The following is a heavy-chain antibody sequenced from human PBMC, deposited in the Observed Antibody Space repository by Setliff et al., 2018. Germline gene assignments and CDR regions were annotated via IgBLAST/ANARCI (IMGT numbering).Heavy chain of an antibody. CDR3: ARGQPRWFDP. V-gene: IGHV4-59*12. CDR1: GDSINPYY. CDR2: IYYSGTT. Sequence: SETLSLTCSVSGDSINPYYWTWIRQPPGKGLEWIGFIYYSGTTYYNPSLKSPVTISVDTSKSQFSLSLYSVTVADTAVYYCARGQPRWFDPWGPGTLVTVSS. J-gene: IGHJ5*02.